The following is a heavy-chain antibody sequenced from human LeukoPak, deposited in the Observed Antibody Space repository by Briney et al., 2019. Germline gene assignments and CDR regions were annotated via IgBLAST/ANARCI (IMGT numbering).Heavy chain of an antibody. CDR1: GYHFASQW. CDR2: IYPDGADT. Sequence: GGSLKLSFEGSGYHFASQWIGWVRQMPGKGLAWWGIIYPDGADTKYSPSFQGQVTISADKSISTAYLQLSSLKASDTAIYYCVRRAPAGGWTDYWGQGTLVTVSS. V-gene: IGHV5-51*01. J-gene: IGHJ4*02. D-gene: IGHD6-13*01. CDR3: VRRAPAGGWTDY.